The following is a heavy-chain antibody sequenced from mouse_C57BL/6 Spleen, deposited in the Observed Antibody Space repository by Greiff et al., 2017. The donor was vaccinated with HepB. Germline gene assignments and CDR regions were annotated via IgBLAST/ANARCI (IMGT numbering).Heavy chain of an antibody. CDR1: GFTFTDYY. CDR2: IRNKANGYTT. D-gene: IGHD1-1*01. V-gene: IGHV7-3*01. Sequence: EVNVVESGGGLVQPGGSLSLSCAASGFTFTDYYMSWVRQPPGKALEWLGFIRNKANGYTTEYSASVKGRFTISRDNSQSILYLQMNALRAEDSATYYCARYSPFYYYGSSFWYFDVWGTGTTVTVSS. J-gene: IGHJ1*03. CDR3: ARYSPFYYYGSSFWYFDV.